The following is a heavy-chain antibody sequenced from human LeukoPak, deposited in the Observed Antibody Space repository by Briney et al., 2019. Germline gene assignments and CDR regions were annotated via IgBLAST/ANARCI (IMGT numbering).Heavy chain of an antibody. CDR3: ARWVAYSSSWYSLGYYYYGMDV. V-gene: IGHV1-8*01. D-gene: IGHD6-13*01. CDR1: GYTFTSYD. Sequence: GASVKVSCKASGYTFTSYDINWVRQATGQGLERMGWMNPNSGNTGYAQKFQGRVTMTRTTSISTAYMELSSLRSEDTAVYYCARWVAYSSSWYSLGYYYYGMDVWGQGTTVTVSS. CDR2: MNPNSGNT. J-gene: IGHJ6*02.